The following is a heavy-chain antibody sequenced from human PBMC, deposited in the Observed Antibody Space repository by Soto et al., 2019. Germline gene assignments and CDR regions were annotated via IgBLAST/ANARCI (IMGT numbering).Heavy chain of an antibody. Sequence: ASVDVSCTASGYTFTRYDIHCVRQATGQGLDWMGWMNPNSGNTGYAQKFQGRVTMTRNTSISTAYMELSSLRSEDTAVYYCARGARYYDFWSGYYIPNWFDPWGQGTLVTVS. CDR2: MNPNSGNT. CDR1: GYTFTRYD. D-gene: IGHD3-3*01. V-gene: IGHV1-8*01. CDR3: ARGARYYDFWSGYYIPNWFDP. J-gene: IGHJ5*02.